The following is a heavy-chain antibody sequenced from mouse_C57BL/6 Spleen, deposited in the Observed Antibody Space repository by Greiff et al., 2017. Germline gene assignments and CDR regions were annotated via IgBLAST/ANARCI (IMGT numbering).Heavy chain of an antibody. J-gene: IGHJ3*01. CDR3: VGGGTAY. V-gene: IGHV1-50*01. CDR1: GYTFTSYW. Sequence: VQLQQSGAELVKPGASVKLSCKASGYTFTSYWMQWVKQRPGQGLEWIGEIDPSDSYTNYNQKFKGKATLTVDTSSSTAYMQLSSLTSEDSAVYYCVGGGTAYWGQGTLVTVSA. D-gene: IGHD4-1*01. CDR2: IDPSDSYT.